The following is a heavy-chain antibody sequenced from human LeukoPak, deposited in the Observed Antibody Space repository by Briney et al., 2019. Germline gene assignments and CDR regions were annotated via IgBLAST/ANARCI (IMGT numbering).Heavy chain of an antibody. V-gene: IGHV1-46*01. CDR3: ARGPAARSYYYYMDV. CDR2: INPSGGST. Sequence: ASVKVSCKASGYTFTSYYMHWVRQAPGQGLEWMGIINPSGGSTSYAQKFQGRVTMTRDMSTSTVYMELSSLRSEDTAVYYCARGPAARSYYYYMDVWGKGTTVTISS. J-gene: IGHJ6*03. CDR1: GYTFTSYY. D-gene: IGHD2-15*01.